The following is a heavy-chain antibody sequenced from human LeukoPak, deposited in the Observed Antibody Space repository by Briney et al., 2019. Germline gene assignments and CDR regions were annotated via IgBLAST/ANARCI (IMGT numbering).Heavy chain of an antibody. V-gene: IGHV4-59*08. Sequence: PSETLSLTCTVSGGSISSCYWSWIRQPPAKGLEWIGYIYYSGSTNYNPSLKSRVTISVDTSKNQFSLKLSSVTAADTAVYYCAGRIAAAGTGFDYWGQGTLVTVSS. CDR3: AGRIAAAGTGFDY. J-gene: IGHJ4*02. D-gene: IGHD6-13*01. CDR2: IYYSGST. CDR1: GGSISSCY.